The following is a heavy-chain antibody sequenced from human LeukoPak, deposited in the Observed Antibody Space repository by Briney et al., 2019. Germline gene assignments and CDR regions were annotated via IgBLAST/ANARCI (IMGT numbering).Heavy chain of an antibody. J-gene: IGHJ4*02. CDR2: ISSSSSYI. Sequence: GGSLRLSCAASGFTFSSYSMNWVRQAPGKGLEWVSSISSSSSYIYYADSVKGRFTISRDNAKNSLYLQMNSLRAEDTAVYYCVRDRRASPGLWGLLPTQYYFDYWGQGTLVTVSS. D-gene: IGHD1-26*01. CDR3: VRDRRASPGLWGLLPTQYYFDY. V-gene: IGHV3-21*01. CDR1: GFTFSSYS.